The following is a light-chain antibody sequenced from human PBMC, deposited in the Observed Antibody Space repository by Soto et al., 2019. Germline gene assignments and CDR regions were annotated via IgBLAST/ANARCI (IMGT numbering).Light chain of an antibody. CDR2: EAN. CDR3: CSYASRDTYV. Sequence: QSVLTQPASVSGSPGQSITISCTGTSSDVRSYNLVSWYQQHPGKAPKLIIYEANKRPSGISNRFSGSESGNTASLTISGLQPEDEADYYCCSYASRDTYVFGTGTKVTVL. V-gene: IGLV2-23*01. J-gene: IGLJ1*01. CDR1: SSDVRSYNL.